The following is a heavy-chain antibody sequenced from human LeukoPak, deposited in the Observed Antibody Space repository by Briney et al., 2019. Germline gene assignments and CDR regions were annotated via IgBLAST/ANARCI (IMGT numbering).Heavy chain of an antibody. J-gene: IGHJ5*02. CDR2: INHSGST. CDR3: ARGLIRITFGGVIVRTNWFDP. Sequence: SETLTLTCAVYGGSFSGYYWSWIRQPPGKGLEWIGEINHSGSTNDNPSLESRVTISVDTSKNQFPLKLSSVTAADTAVYYCARGLIRITFGGVIVRTNWFDPWGQGTLVTVSS. CDR1: GGSFSGYY. D-gene: IGHD3-16*02. V-gene: IGHV4-34*01.